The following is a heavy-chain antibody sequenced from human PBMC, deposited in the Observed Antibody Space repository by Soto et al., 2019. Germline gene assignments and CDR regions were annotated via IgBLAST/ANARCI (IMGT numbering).Heavy chain of an antibody. CDR1: SYSIAGDIW. V-gene: IGHV4-4*02. Sequence: QVQLQEPGPGLVKPAETLSLTCTVSSYSIAGDIWWCWVRQPQGMGLEWIGEIVPTGGTNYNPSLKGLVTIEVDKSKNQFYLKLISATAADTAVYYCARVFSSCSGWMYYFDCWGQATLVSVSS. CDR3: ARVFSSCSGWMYYFDC. CDR2: IVPTGGT. D-gene: IGHD6-25*01. J-gene: IGHJ4*02.